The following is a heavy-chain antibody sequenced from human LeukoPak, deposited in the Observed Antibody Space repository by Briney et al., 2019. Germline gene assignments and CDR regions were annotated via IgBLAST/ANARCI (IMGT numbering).Heavy chain of an antibody. D-gene: IGHD3-16*02. CDR1: GFTVSSNY. V-gene: IGHV3-66*01. J-gene: IGHJ6*02. Sequence: GGSLRLSCAASGFTVSSNYMSWVRQAPGKGLEWVSVIYSGGSTYYADSVKGRFTISRDNSKNTLYLQMNSLRAEDTAVYYCASTGVSFGGVIPLLDYGMDVWGQGTTVTVSS. CDR3: ASTGVSFGGVIPLLDYGMDV. CDR2: IYSGGST.